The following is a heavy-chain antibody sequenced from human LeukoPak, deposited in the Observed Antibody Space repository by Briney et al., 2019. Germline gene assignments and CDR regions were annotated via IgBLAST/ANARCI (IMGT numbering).Heavy chain of an antibody. Sequence: GGSLRLSCAASGFTFSSYSMNWVRQAPGKGLEWVSYVSSSSSTIYYADSVKGRFTISRDNAKNSLYLQMNSLRAEDTAVYYCARVEIVPAAIRTVEDYYYGMDVWGQGTTVTVSS. J-gene: IGHJ6*02. V-gene: IGHV3-48*01. CDR3: ARVEIVPAAIRTVEDYYYGMDV. CDR2: VSSSSSTI. D-gene: IGHD2-2*01. CDR1: GFTFSSYS.